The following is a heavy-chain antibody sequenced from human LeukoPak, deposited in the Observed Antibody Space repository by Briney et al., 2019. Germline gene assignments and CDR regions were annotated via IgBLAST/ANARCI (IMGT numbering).Heavy chain of an antibody. D-gene: IGHD3/OR15-3a*01. CDR1: GGSISSSIDY. CDR3: VGASRTSDAFDF. J-gene: IGHJ3*01. Sequence: TSETLSLTCTISGGSISSSIDYWGWIRQPPGKGLEWIGTIYYSVDTYYSPSLKGRVTISVDASKNQFSLELTSVTAADTAVYYCVGASRTSDAFDFWGQGTMVTVSS. V-gene: IGHV4-39*01. CDR2: IYYSVDT.